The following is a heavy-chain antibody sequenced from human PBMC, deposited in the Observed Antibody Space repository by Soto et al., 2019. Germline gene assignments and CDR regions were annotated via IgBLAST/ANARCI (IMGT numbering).Heavy chain of an antibody. D-gene: IGHD3-10*01. J-gene: IGHJ4*02. V-gene: IGHV3-23*01. Sequence: EVQLLESGGGLVQPGGSLRLSCAASGFTFSSYAMSWVRQAPGKGLERVSIISGSGGSTYYPDSVKGRFPISRDDSLITLYLQRNSLTAEDTAVDSCAKHFGIGEVDYWGQGTLVTVSS. CDR2: ISGSGGST. CDR1: GFTFSSYA. CDR3: AKHFGIGEVDY.